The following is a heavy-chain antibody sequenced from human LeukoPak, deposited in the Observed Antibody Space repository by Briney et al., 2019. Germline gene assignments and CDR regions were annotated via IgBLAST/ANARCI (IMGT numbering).Heavy chain of an antibody. CDR2: ISSSGSTI. CDR3: AKAVAGTALDY. CDR1: GFTFSDYY. J-gene: IGHJ4*02. V-gene: IGHV3-11*01. Sequence: GGSLRLSCAASGFTFSDYYMSWIRQAPGKGLEWVSYISSSGSTIYYADSVKGRFTISRDNAKNSLYLQMNSLRAEDTALYYCAKAVAGTALDYWGQGTLVTVSS. D-gene: IGHD6-19*01.